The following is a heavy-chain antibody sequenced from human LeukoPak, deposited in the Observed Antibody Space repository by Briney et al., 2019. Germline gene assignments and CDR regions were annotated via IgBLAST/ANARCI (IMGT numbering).Heavy chain of an antibody. J-gene: IGHJ4*02. CDR2: IYHSGST. D-gene: IGHD1-26*01. CDR1: GYSISSGFF. V-gene: IGHV4-38-2*02. CDR3: ARISAY. Sequence: PSETLSLTCTVSGYSISSGFFWGWIRQPPGKGLEWIGSIYHSGSTYHNSSLKSRVSISVDTSKNQFSLKLSSVTSADTAVYYCARISAYWGQGTLVTVSS.